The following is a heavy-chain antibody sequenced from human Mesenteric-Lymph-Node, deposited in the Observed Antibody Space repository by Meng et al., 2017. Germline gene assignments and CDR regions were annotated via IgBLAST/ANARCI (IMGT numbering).Heavy chain of an antibody. CDR2: INPNSGNT. Sequence: ASVKVSCKASGYTFTGYYLEWVRQAPGRGLEWMGQINPNSGNTIFAQKFQGRVTLTRDTSISTVYMELTGLRSDDTAVYYCARPKWGSADLWGQGTLVTVSS. V-gene: IGHV1-2*06. D-gene: IGHD7-27*01. J-gene: IGHJ5*02. CDR3: ARPKWGSADL. CDR1: GYTFTGYY.